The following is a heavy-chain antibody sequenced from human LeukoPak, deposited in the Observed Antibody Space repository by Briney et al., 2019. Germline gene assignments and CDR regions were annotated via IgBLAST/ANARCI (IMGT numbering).Heavy chain of an antibody. CDR3: ARDITTGTTRFDP. CDR1: GYTFISYA. D-gene: IGHD1-1*01. J-gene: IGHJ5*02. CDR2: IHAGTGNT. Sequence: GASVKVSCKASGYTFISYAIYWVRQAPGQRLEWMGWIHAGTGNTKYSQKFQGRVTITRDTSASTVYMELSRLRPEDTAVYYCARDITTGTTRFDPWGQGTLVTVSS. V-gene: IGHV1-3*01.